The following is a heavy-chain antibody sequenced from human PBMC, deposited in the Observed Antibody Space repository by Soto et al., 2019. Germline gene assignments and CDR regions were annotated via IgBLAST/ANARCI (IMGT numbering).Heavy chain of an antibody. J-gene: IGHJ4*02. CDR2: IYYSGST. D-gene: IGHD4-17*01. Sequence: QVQLQESGPGLVKPSQTLSLTCTVSGGSISSGGYYWSWIRQHPGKGLEWIGYIYYSGSTYYNPSLQSGVTISVDTSKNQFSLKLSSVTAADTAVYYCAGHRTTVTTFSWVSQFDYWGQGTLVTVSS. V-gene: IGHV4-31*03. CDR1: GGSISSGGYY. CDR3: AGHRTTVTTFSWVSQFDY.